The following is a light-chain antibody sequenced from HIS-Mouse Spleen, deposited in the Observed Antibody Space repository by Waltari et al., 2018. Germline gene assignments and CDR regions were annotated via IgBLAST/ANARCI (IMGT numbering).Light chain of an antibody. Sequence: SSELTQDPAVSVALGQTVRITCQGDSLRSYYASWYQQKPGQAPVLVIYGKNNRPSGIPDRFSGSSSGNTASLTITGAQAEDEADYYCNSRDSSGNHHYVVFGGGTKLTVL. J-gene: IGLJ2*01. CDR1: SLRSYY. V-gene: IGLV3-19*01. CDR2: GKN. CDR3: NSRDSSGNHHYVV.